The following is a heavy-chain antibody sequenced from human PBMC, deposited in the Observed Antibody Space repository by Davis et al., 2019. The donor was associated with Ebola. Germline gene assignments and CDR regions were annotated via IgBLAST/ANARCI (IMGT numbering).Heavy chain of an antibody. V-gene: IGHV3-21*04. Sequence: GGSLRLSCEASGFTFSTCAMSWVRQAPGKGLEWVSSISSSSSYIYYADSVKGRFTISRDNAKNSLYLQLNSLRAEDTAVYYCARAAYCSGGSCYFYGMDVWGKGTTVTVSS. CDR2: ISSSSSYI. J-gene: IGHJ6*04. D-gene: IGHD2-15*01. CDR3: ARAAYCSGGSCYFYGMDV. CDR1: GFTFSTCA.